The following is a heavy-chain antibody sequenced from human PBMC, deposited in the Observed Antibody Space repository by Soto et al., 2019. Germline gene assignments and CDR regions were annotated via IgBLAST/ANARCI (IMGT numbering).Heavy chain of an antibody. CDR3: VRHGRVGVMKFDYHNAMDV. J-gene: IGHJ6*02. D-gene: IGHD2-8*01. V-gene: IGHV1-18*01. Sequence: QVQLVQSGAEVKKPGASVKVSCKASGYTFSTYGISWARQAPGQGLEWMGWISAYNGNSKNTQKLQGRVTMTTDTATDSAYMELRSLRSDDTAVYFCVRHGRVGVMKFDYHNAMDVWGQGTAVTVSS. CDR2: ISAYNGNS. CDR1: GYTFSTYG.